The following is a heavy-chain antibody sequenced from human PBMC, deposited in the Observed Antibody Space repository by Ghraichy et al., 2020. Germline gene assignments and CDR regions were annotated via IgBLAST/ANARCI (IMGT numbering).Heavy chain of an antibody. V-gene: IGHV4-39*01. Sequence: GSLRLSCTVSGGSIITNTYYWGWIRQPPEKGLEWIGNSYYSGITYYNPSLKSRVTISVDTSKNQFSLRLTSVTAADTAVYYCARVVPTAVGWFDPWGQGTLVTVS. CDR1: GGSIITNTYY. D-gene: IGHD2-2*01. CDR3: ARVVPTAVGWFDP. J-gene: IGHJ5*02. CDR2: SYYSGIT.